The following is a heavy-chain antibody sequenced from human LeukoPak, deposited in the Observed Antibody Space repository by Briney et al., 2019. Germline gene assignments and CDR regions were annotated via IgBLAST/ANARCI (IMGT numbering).Heavy chain of an antibody. Sequence: SETLSLTCTVSGGSISSYYWSWIRQPPGKGLEWIGYIYYSGSTNYNPSLKSRVTISVDTSKNQFSLKLSSVTAADTAVYYCARDTGMAYYYGSGSYFDYWGQGTLVTVSS. CDR3: ARDTGMAYYYGSGSYFDY. CDR2: IYYSGST. CDR1: GGSISSYY. J-gene: IGHJ4*02. D-gene: IGHD3-10*01. V-gene: IGHV4-59*12.